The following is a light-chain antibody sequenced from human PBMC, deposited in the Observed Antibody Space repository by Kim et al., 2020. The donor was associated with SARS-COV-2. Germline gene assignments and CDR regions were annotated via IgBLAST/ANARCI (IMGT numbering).Light chain of an antibody. Sequence: PGERATLSCRASQSVNSRYFAWYQQKPGQAPRLLIYGAFKRATDIPDRFSGSGSGTDFTLTVSRLEPDDFAVYYCHQYGGSPQTFGQGTKV. J-gene: IGKJ1*01. V-gene: IGKV3-20*01. CDR3: HQYGGSPQT. CDR2: GAF. CDR1: QSVNSRY.